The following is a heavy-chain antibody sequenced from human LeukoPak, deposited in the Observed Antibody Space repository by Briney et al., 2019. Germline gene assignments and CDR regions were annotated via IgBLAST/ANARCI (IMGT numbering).Heavy chain of an antibody. CDR2: IYPGDSDT. J-gene: IGHJ4*02. V-gene: IGHV5-51*01. D-gene: IGHD6-19*01. CDR1: EYSFTNYW. Sequence: GESLKISCKGSEYSFTNYWIGWVRQMPGKGLEWMGIIYPGDSDTRYSPSFQGQVTISVDKSINTAYLQWSSLKDSDTAMYYCARPRDRSGWYVGDFDYWGQGSLVTVSS. CDR3: ARPRDRSGWYVGDFDY.